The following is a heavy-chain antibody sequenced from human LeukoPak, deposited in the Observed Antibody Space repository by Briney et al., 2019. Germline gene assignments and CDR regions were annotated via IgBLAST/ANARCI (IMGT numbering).Heavy chain of an antibody. CDR1: GFTFDRYD. CDR2: IGNAADT. V-gene: IGHV3-13*01. CDR3: AAGRGQIIDY. J-gene: IGHJ4*02. Sequence: GRSLRLSCAASGFTFDRYDMHWVRHATGKGLEWVSAIGNAADTYYPGSVKGRFTISRENAKNSLYLQMNALRAGDTAVYFCAAGRGQIIDYWGQGTLVTVSS.